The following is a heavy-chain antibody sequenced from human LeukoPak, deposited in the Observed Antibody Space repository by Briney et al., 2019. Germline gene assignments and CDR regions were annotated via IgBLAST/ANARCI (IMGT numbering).Heavy chain of an antibody. V-gene: IGHV3-64*01. J-gene: IGHJ6*03. D-gene: IGHD4-11*01. CDR1: GFTFSSYA. CDR2: ISSNGGST. CDR3: ARDGDYSNHGGYYYYYMGV. Sequence: GGSLRLSCAASGFTFSSYAMHWVRQAPGKGLEYVSAISSNGGSTYYANSVKGRFTISRDNSKNTLYLQMGSLRAEDMAVYYCARDGDYSNHGGYYYYYMGVWGKGTTVTVSS.